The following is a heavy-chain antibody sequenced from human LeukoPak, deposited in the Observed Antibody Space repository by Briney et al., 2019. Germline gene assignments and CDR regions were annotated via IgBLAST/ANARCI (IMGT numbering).Heavy chain of an antibody. CDR2: INTNSGGT. D-gene: IGHD1-1*01. CDR3: ASTTGTTQSDAFDI. CDR1: GYTFTGYY. Sequence: ASVKVSCKASGYTFTGYYMHWVRQAPGQGLEWMGWINTNSGGTNYAQKFQGRVTMTRDTSISTAHMELSRLRSDDTAVYYCASTTGTTQSDAFDIWGQGTMVTVSS. V-gene: IGHV1-2*02. J-gene: IGHJ3*02.